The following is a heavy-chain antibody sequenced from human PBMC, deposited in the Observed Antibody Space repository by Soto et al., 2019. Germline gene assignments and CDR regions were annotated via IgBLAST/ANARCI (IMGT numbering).Heavy chain of an antibody. CDR1: GYHFSRYY. CDR2: INPTGGRA. Sequence: QVQLVQSGAEVRKPGASVKVSCKTSGYHFSRYYIHWVRQAPGKGLEGMGIINPTGGRARYAPKFQGRGTMTSDTSTTTVYLEVTGLKSEDTAIYSCSRDRCSSTSCYPDYWGQGTLVTVSS. V-gene: IGHV1-46*03. CDR3: SRDRCSSTSCYPDY. D-gene: IGHD2-2*01. J-gene: IGHJ4*02.